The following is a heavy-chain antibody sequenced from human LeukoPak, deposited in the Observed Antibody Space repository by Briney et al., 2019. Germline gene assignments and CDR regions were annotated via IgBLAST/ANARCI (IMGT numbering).Heavy chain of an antibody. V-gene: IGHV4-39*01. CDR1: GGSISSSYYY. Sequence: SETLSLTCTVSGGSISSSYYYWGWTRQPPGKGLEWIGSIYDSGSTYYNPSLKSRVTISVDTSKNQFSLKLNSVTAADTAVYYCARGRKRFDYWGQGTLVTVSS. J-gene: IGHJ4*02. CDR2: IYDSGST. CDR3: ARGRKRFDY.